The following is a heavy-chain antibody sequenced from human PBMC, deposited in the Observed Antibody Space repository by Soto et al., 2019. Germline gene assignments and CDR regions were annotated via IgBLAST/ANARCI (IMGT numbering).Heavy chain of an antibody. CDR2: LSGSSSST. D-gene: IGHD3-16*01. Sequence: GGSLRLSCAASGFTFSSHGMSWVRQPPGKGLEWVSALSGSSSSTFYADSVKGRFTISRDNSKNTLYLQMNSLRAEDTAVYYCAKAGYASGYSWGQGTLVTVSS. CDR1: GFTFSSHG. J-gene: IGHJ4*02. V-gene: IGHV3-23*01. CDR3: AKAGYASGYS.